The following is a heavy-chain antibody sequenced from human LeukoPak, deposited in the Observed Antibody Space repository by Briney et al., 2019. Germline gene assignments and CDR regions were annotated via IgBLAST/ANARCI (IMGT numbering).Heavy chain of an antibody. CDR1: GYSFTNYW. J-gene: IGHJ4*02. V-gene: IGHV5-51*01. D-gene: IGHD2-2*01. Sequence: GESLKISCKGSGYSFTNYWIGWVRQMPGKGLEWMGIIYPGDSDTRYSPSFQGQVTISADKSITTAYLQWSSLKASDTAMYYCARRGCCATTTCYRLFDYWGQGTLFTASS. CDR2: IYPGDSDT. CDR3: ARRGCCATTTCYRLFDY.